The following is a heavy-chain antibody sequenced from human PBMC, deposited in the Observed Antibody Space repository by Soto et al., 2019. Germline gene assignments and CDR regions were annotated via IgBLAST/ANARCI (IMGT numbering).Heavy chain of an antibody. CDR3: AGITWFRGMDV. J-gene: IGHJ6*02. CDR1: GDSVSSNSAG. CDR2: TYYKSKWNN. D-gene: IGHD3-10*01. Sequence: SQTLSLTCVISGDSVSSNSAGWNWIRQSPSRGLEWLGRTYYKSKWNNDYALSVKSRITINPDTSKNQFSLHLYSVTPEDTAVYYCAGITWFRGMDVWGQGTPVTVSS. V-gene: IGHV6-1*01.